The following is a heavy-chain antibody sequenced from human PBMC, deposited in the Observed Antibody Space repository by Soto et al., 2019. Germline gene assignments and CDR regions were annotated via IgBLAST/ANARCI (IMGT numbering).Heavy chain of an antibody. CDR2: ISSSSSTI. J-gene: IGHJ6*02. V-gene: IGHV3-48*02. CDR3: ARDQGCSGGSCYSNYYFYYGKDV. D-gene: IGHD2-15*01. CDR1: GFTFSSYS. Sequence: GGSLRLSCAASGFTFSSYSMNWVRQAPGKGLEWVSYISSSSSTIYYADSVKGRFTISRDNAKNSLYLQMNSLRDEDTAVYYCARDQGCSGGSCYSNYYFYYGKDVWGQGTTVTVSS.